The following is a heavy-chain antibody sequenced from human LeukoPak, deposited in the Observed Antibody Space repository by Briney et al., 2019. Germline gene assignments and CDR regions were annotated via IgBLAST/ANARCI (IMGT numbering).Heavy chain of an antibody. D-gene: IGHD3-22*01. V-gene: IGHV3-23*01. CDR3: TKCDPPPYYYDSSGYYYVLYYFDY. J-gene: IGHJ4*02. Sequence: GGSLRLSCAASGFTFSTYAMSWVRQAPGKGLEWVSAISGSGGSTYYADSVRGRSTISRDNSKNTLYLQMNSLRAEDTAVYYCTKCDPPPYYYDSSGYYYVLYYFDYWGQGTLVTVSS. CDR1: GFTFSTYA. CDR2: ISGSGGST.